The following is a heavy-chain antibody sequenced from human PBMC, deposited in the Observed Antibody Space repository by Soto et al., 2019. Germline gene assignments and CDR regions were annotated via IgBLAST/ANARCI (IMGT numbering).Heavy chain of an antibody. D-gene: IGHD3-22*01. J-gene: IGHJ6*02. V-gene: IGHV3-30-3*01. CDR1: GFTFSSYA. CDR3: ARGGDYYDSSGYYPHDYYYYYDMDV. Sequence: PGGSLSLSCAASGFTFSSYAMHWVRQAPGKGLEWVAVISYDGSNKYYADSVKGRFTISRDNSKNTLYLQMNSLRAEDTAVYYCARGGDYYDSSGYYPHDYYYYYDMDVWGQGTTVTVSS. CDR2: ISYDGSNK.